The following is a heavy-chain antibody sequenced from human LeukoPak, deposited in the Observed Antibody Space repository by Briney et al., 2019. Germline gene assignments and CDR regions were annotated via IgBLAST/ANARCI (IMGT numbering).Heavy chain of an antibody. Sequence: SETLSLTCTVFGGSISTNYWSWIRQPPGKGLEWIGYIYYSGSTNYNPSLKSRVTISVDASKNQFSLKLSSVTAVDTAVYYCARGGIYDYVWGSYRHPRFDYWGQGTLVTVSS. D-gene: IGHD3-16*02. CDR3: ARGGIYDYVWGSYRHPRFDY. J-gene: IGHJ4*02. V-gene: IGHV4-59*12. CDR1: GGSISTNY. CDR2: IYYSGST.